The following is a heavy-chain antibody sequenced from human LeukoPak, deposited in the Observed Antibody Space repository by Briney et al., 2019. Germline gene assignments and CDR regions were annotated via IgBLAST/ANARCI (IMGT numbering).Heavy chain of an antibody. CDR1: GYTFTSYY. CDR3: AREGLYYYDSSGRPHYYFDY. Sequence: GASVKVSCKASGYTFTSYYMHWVRQAPGQRLEWMGIINPSGGSTSYAQKFQGRVTMTRDTSTSTVYMELSSLRSEDTAVYYCAREGLYYYDSSGRPHYYFDYWGQGTLVTVSS. V-gene: IGHV1-46*01. CDR2: INPSGGST. J-gene: IGHJ4*02. D-gene: IGHD3-22*01.